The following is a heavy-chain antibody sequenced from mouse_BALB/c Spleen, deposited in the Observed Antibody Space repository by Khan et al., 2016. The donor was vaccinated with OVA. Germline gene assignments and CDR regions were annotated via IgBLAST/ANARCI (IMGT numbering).Heavy chain of an antibody. D-gene: IGHD2-3*01. CDR3: ARTGYYYFDY. CDR2: ISSGSSTI. CDR1: GFTFSGFG. V-gene: IGHV5-17*02. Sequence: EVELVESGGGLVQPGGSRKLSCAASGFTFSGFGMHWVRQAPEKGLEWVAYISSGSSTIYYADTVKGRFTISRDNPKKTLFLKMARLRSEDTAMYYCARTGYYYFDYWGQVTTLTVSS. J-gene: IGHJ2*01.